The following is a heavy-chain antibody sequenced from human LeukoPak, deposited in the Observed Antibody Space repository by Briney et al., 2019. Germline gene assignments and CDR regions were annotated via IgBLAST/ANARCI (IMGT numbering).Heavy chain of an antibody. CDR3: ATDSYYYDSSGYYWPPGY. Sequence: ASVKVSCKVSGYTLTELSMHWVRQAPGKGLEWMGGFDPEDGETIYAQKFQGRVTMTEDTSTDTAYMELSSLRSEDTAVYYCATDSYYYDSSGYYWPPGYWGQGTLVTVSS. CDR2: FDPEDGET. CDR1: GYTLTELS. J-gene: IGHJ4*02. V-gene: IGHV1-24*01. D-gene: IGHD3-22*01.